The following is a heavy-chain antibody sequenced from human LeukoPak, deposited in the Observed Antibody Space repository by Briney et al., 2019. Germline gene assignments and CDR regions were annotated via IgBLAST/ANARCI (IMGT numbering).Heavy chain of an antibody. CDR2: IYYSGST. Sequence: PSETLSLTCTVSGGSISSGDYYWSWIRQPPGKGLEWIGYIYYSGSTHYNPSLKSRVTISVDTSKNQFPLKLSSVTAADTAVYYCARALSNYDSSGYSPGYYFDYWGQGTLVTVSS. J-gene: IGHJ4*02. D-gene: IGHD3-22*01. V-gene: IGHV4-30-4*01. CDR3: ARALSNYDSSGYSPGYYFDY. CDR1: GGSISSGDYY.